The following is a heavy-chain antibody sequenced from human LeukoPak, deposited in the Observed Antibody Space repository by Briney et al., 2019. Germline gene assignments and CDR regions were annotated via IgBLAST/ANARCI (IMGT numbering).Heavy chain of an antibody. CDR3: ARDPRGVVVTANPFDY. J-gene: IGHJ4*02. CDR1: GYTFTSYY. CDR2: INPSGGST. D-gene: IGHD2-21*02. V-gene: IGHV1-46*01. Sequence: ASVKVSFKASGYTFTSYYMHWVRQAPGQGLEWMGIINPSGGSTSYAQKFQGRVTMTRDTSTSTVYMELSSLRSEDTAVYYCARDPRGVVVTANPFDYWGQGTLVTVSS.